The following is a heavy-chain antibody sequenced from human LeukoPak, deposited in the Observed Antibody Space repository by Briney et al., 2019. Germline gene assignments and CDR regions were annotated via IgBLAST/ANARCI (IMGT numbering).Heavy chain of an antibody. CDR2: ISGSGGGT. V-gene: IGHV3-23*01. Sequence: GGSLRLSCAASGFTFSSYSMNWVRQAPGKGLEWVSTISGSGGGTYYADSVKGRFTISRDNSKNTLYLQMNSLRAEDTAVYYCARHRSGELDYWGQGTLVTVSS. CDR3: ARHRSGELDY. J-gene: IGHJ4*02. CDR1: GFTFSSYS. D-gene: IGHD2-15*01.